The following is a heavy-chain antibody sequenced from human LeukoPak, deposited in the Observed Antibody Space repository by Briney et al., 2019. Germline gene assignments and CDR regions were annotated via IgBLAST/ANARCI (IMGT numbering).Heavy chain of an antibody. CDR1: GGSFSGYY. J-gene: IGHJ4*02. D-gene: IGHD1-26*01. CDR3: ARGEWELGY. Sequence: SETLSLTCAVYGGSFSGYYWSWIRQPPGKGLEWIGEINHSGSTNYNPSLKSRVTISVDTSKNQFSLKLSSVTAADTAVYSCARGEWELGYWGQGTLVTVSS. CDR2: INHSGST. V-gene: IGHV4-34*01.